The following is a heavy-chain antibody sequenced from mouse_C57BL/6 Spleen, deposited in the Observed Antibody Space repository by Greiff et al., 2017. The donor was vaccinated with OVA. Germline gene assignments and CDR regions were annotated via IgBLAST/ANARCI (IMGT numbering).Heavy chain of an antibody. CDR2: IYPSDSET. CDR1: GYTFTRYW. CDR3: ASGRIYYGYDGAMDY. D-gene: IGHD2-2*01. Sequence: QVQLKQPGAELVRPGSSVKLSCKASGYTFTRYWMDWVKQRPGQGLEWIGNIYPSDSETHYNQKFKDKATLTVDKSSSTAYMQLSSLTSEDSAVYYCASGRIYYGYDGAMDYWGQGTSVTVSS. V-gene: IGHV1-61*01. J-gene: IGHJ4*01.